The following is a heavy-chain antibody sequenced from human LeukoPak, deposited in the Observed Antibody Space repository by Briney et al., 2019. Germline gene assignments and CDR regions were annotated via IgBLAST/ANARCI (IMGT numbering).Heavy chain of an antibody. V-gene: IGHV3-7*01. D-gene: IGHD2-15*01. CDR3: AGDRVVAASGEGLYYYYGMDV. CDR2: IKQDGSEK. CDR1: GFTFSSYW. J-gene: IGHJ6*02. Sequence: GGSLRLSCAASGFTFSSYWMSWVRQAPGKGLEWVANIKQDGSEKYYVDSVKGRFTISRDNAKNSLYLQMNSLRAEDTAVYYCAGDRVVAASGEGLYYYYGMDVWGQGTTVTVSS.